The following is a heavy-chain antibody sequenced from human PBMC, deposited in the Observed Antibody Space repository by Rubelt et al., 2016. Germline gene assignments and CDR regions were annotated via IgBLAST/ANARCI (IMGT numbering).Heavy chain of an antibody. V-gene: IGHV3-7*01. D-gene: IGHD3-3*01. CDR2: IKEDGSDK. CDR3: ARDTYRFFDY. Sequence: VRQAPGKGLEWVANIKEDGSDKYYVDSVKGRFTISRDNAKNSLYLQMNSLRAEDTAVYYCARDTYRFFDYWGQGTLVSVSS. J-gene: IGHJ4*02.